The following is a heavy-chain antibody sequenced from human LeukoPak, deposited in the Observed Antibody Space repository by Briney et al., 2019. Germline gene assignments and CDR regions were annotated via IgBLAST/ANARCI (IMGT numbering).Heavy chain of an antibody. Sequence: GESLKISCRGSGYSFTSYWIGWVRQMPGKGLEWMGIIYPGDSDTRYSPSFQGQVTISADKSISTAYLQWSSLKASDTAMYYCARQSELYYCSSTSCYAFDIWGQGTMVTVSS. CDR2: IYPGDSDT. V-gene: IGHV5-51*01. J-gene: IGHJ3*02. CDR1: GYSFTSYW. D-gene: IGHD2-2*01. CDR3: ARQSELYYCSSTSCYAFDI.